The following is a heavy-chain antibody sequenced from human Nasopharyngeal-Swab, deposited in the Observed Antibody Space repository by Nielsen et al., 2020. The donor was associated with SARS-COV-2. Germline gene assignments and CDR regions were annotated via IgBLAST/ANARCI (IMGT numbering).Heavy chain of an antibody. Sequence: RQAPGNGLEWIGEINHSGSTYYNPSLKSRVTISVDTSKNQFSLKLSSVTAADTAVYYCARLDPSVVAATKASYYFDYWGQGTLVTVSS. J-gene: IGHJ4*02. CDR2: INHSGST. D-gene: IGHD2-15*01. V-gene: IGHV4-34*09. CDR3: ARLDPSVVAATKASYYFDY.